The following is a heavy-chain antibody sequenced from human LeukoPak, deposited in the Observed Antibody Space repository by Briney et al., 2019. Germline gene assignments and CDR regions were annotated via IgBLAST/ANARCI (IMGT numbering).Heavy chain of an antibody. CDR3: ARDLRNIGYCSSTSCRTEDPYYYYGMDV. CDR1: GYTFTGYY. Sequence: ASVKVSCKASGYTFTGYYMHWVRQAPGQGLEWMGWINPNSGGTNYAQKFQGWVTMTRDTSISTAYMELSRLRSDDTAVYYCARDLRNIGYCSSTSCRTEDPYYYYGMDVWGQGTSVTVSS. D-gene: IGHD2-2*01. J-gene: IGHJ6*02. CDR2: INPNSGGT. V-gene: IGHV1-2*04.